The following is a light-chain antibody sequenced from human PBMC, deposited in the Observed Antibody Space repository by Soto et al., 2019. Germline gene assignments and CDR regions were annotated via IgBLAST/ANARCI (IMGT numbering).Light chain of an antibody. J-gene: IGKJ1*01. CDR3: QQYSSYST. V-gene: IGKV1-5*03. CDR2: KAS. CDR1: QSISSW. Sequence: DIQLTPSPSTLSASVCDRVPITCRASQSISSWLAWYQQKPGKAPKFLIYKASSLKNGVPLRFSGSGSGTQFTLTNSSLQPDDFATYYCQQYSSYSTFGHGTKVAIK.